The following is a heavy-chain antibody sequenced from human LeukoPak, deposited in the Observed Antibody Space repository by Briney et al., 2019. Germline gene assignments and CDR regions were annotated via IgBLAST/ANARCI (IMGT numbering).Heavy chain of an antibody. CDR1: GGSFSGYY. V-gene: IGHV4-34*01. Sequence: PSETLSLTCAVYGGSFSGYYWSWIRQPPGKGLEWLGEINHSGSTNYNPSLKSRVPISVDTSKKQFSLKLSSVTAADTAVYYCARARGVYYYDSSGYRYWGQGTLVTVSS. CDR3: ARARGVYYYDSSGYRY. CDR2: INHSGST. D-gene: IGHD3-22*01. J-gene: IGHJ4*02.